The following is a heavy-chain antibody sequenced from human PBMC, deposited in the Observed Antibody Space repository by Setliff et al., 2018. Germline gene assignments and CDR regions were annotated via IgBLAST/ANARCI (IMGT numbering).Heavy chain of an antibody. CDR2: VYYSGLD. V-gene: IGHV4-59*11. D-gene: IGHD3-16*01. CDR1: GVSISGRF. Sequence: PSETLSLTCNVSGVSISGRFWNWIRQTPDKGLEWIGRVYYSGLDDPNPSLQSRLTISVDTSKKQFSLSLTSVTAADTAIYYCARRITPTTRPGYYYMDVWGKGTTVTVSS. J-gene: IGHJ6*03. CDR3: ARRITPTTRPGYYYMDV.